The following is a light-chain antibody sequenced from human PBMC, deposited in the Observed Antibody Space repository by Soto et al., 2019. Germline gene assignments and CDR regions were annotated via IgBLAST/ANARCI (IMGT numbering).Light chain of an antibody. CDR2: KAS. CDR1: QNLNNW. J-gene: IGKJ1*01. V-gene: IGKV1-5*03. CDR3: QQYNNYPWT. Sequence: DIQMTQSPSTLSASVGDRGTITCRSSQNLNNWLAWFQQKPGKAPMLLIYKASGLESGVPSRFIRSGSGTEFTLTISSLQPDDSSTYYCQQYNNYPWTFGQGTKVEIK.